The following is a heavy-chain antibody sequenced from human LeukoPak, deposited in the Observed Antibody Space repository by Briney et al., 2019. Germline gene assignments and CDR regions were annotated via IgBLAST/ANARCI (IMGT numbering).Heavy chain of an antibody. CDR2: IKQDGSDK. CDR3: ARVLSSGYYFDY. Sequence: GGSLRLSCAASGFTFSSYWMSWVRQAPGKGLEWVANIKQDGSDKYYVDSVKGRFTISRDNAKSSLYLQMNSLRAEDTAVYYCARVLSSGYYFDYWGQGTLVTVSS. V-gene: IGHV3-7*04. CDR1: GFTFSSYW. D-gene: IGHD3-22*01. J-gene: IGHJ4*02.